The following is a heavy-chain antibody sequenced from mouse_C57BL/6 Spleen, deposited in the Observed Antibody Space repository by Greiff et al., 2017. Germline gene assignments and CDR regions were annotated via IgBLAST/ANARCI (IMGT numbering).Heavy chain of an antibody. J-gene: IGHJ2*01. D-gene: IGHD1-1*01. CDR3: ARSYYGSSLDY. CDR1: GYTFTSYW. Sequence: QVQLQQPGAELVKPGASVKMSCKASGYTFTSYWITWVKQRPGQGLEWIGDIYPGSGSTNYNEKFKSKATLTVDTSSSTSYMQLSSLTSEDSAVYYCARSYYGSSLDYWGQGTTLTVSS. CDR2: IYPGSGST. V-gene: IGHV1-55*01.